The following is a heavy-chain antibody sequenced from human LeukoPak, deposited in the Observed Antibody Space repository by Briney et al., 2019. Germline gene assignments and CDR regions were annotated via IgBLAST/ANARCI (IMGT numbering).Heavy chain of an antibody. J-gene: IGHJ6*03. V-gene: IGHV3-7*01. CDR1: GFIFSSYG. CDR2: IKEDGSEK. Sequence: GGSLRLSCVASGFIFSSYGMSWVRQAPGKGLEWVANIKEDGSEKYCVDSVKGRFTISRDNAKTSLYLQMNSLRAEDTAVYYCARDARPPYYYYYYMDVWGKGTTVTVSS. CDR3: ARDARPPYYYYYYMDV.